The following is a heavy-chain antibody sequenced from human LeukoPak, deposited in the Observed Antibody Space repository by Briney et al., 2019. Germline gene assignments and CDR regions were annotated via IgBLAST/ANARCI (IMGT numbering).Heavy chain of an antibody. J-gene: IGHJ4*02. CDR2: INPNSGGT. D-gene: IGHD3-9*01. Sequence: ASVKVSCKASGYTFTGYYMHWVRQAPGQGLEWMGRINPNSGGTNYAQKFQGRVTMTRDTSISTAYMELSRLRSDDTAVYYCARGGIYDILTGYTAGDYWGQGTLVTVSS. CDR1: GYTFTGYY. CDR3: ARGGIYDILTGYTAGDY. V-gene: IGHV1-2*06.